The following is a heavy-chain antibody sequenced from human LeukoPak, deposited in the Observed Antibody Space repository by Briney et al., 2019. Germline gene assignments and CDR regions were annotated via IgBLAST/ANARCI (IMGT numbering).Heavy chain of an antibody. CDR2: IYYSGST. V-gene: IGHV4-59*01. CDR3: ARDGGDGYNYDY. D-gene: IGHD5-24*01. J-gene: IGHJ4*02. Sequence: SETLSLTCTVSGGSISNYYWTWIRQPPGKGLEWIGYIYYSGSTNYNPSLKSRVTISVDTSKNQFSLKLSSVTAADTAVYYCARDGGDGYNYDYWGQGTLVTVSS. CDR1: GGSISNYY.